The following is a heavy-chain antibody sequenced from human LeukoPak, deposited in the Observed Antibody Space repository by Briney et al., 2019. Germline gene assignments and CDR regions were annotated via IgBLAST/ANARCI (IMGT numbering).Heavy chain of an antibody. Sequence: GGSLRLSCAASGFTFSSYAMHWVRQAPGKGLEWVAVISYDGSNKYYADSVKGRFTISRDNSKNTLYLQMNSLRAEGTAVYYCASPNPADYWGQGTLVTVSS. CDR2: ISYDGSNK. J-gene: IGHJ4*02. CDR1: GFTFSSYA. V-gene: IGHV3-30-3*01. CDR3: ASPNPADY. D-gene: IGHD2-8*01.